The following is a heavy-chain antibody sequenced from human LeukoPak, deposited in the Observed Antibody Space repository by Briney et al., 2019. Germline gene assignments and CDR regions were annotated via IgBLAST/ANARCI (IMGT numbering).Heavy chain of an antibody. D-gene: IGHD3-10*01. V-gene: IGHV1-46*01. CDR2: INPSGGRT. CDR1: GYIFTSYY. J-gene: IGHJ4*02. Sequence: ASVKVSCKASGYIFTSYYMHWVRQAPGQGLEWMGVINPSGGRTTYAQKFQGRVTMTRDTSTSTLYMELRSLRSEDTPVYHEYRDRGVACFRFDYWGQGTLVTVSS. CDR3: YRDRGVACFRFDY.